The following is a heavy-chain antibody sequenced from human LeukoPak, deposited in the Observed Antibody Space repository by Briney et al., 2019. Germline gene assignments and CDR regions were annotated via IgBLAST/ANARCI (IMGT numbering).Heavy chain of an antibody. CDR3: ARARGYYDFWSGYENWFDP. J-gene: IGHJ5*02. D-gene: IGHD3-3*01. V-gene: IGHV4-4*02. CDR2: IYHSGST. Sequence: PSETLSLTCAVSGGSISSSNWWSWVRQPPGKGLEWIGEIYHSGSTNYNPSLKSRVTISVDKSKNQFSLKLSSVTAADTAVYYCARARGYYDFWSGYENWFDPWGQGTLVTVSS. CDR1: GGSISSSNW.